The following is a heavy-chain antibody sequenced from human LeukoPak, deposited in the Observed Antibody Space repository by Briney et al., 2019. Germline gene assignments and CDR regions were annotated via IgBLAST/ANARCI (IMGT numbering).Heavy chain of an antibody. V-gene: IGHV4-61*01. Sequence: SETLSLTCTVSGDSVSSGNYYLTWIRQPPGKGLDWITYMSPSGTTKYNPSLKSRVTISVDKSKNQFSLKLSSVTAADTAVYYCARDSHTSIYYSKGFNYYYYGMDVWGQGTTVTVSS. J-gene: IGHJ6*02. CDR2: MSPSGTT. D-gene: IGHD4-11*01. CDR3: ARDSHTSIYYSKGFNYYYYGMDV. CDR1: GDSVSSGNYY.